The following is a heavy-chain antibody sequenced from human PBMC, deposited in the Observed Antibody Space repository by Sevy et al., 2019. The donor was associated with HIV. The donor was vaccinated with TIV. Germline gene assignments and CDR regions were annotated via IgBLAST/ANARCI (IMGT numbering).Heavy chain of an antibody. CDR3: AKDRVSGTYYTGDFDY. Sequence: GGSLRLSCAASGFTFSTYAMTWVRQAPGKGLEWVSVITLSGGSTYYADSVKGRFTISRDNSKNTLYLQMNSLSAEDTAVYYCAKDRVSGTYYTGDFDYWGQGTLVTVSS. J-gene: IGHJ4*02. CDR1: GFTFSTYA. CDR2: ITLSGGST. V-gene: IGHV3-23*01. D-gene: IGHD3-10*01.